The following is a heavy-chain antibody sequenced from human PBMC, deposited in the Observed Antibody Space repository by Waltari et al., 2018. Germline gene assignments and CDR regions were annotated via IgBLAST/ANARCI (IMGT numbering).Heavy chain of an antibody. Sequence: QVQLRESGPRLVKPSETLSPTCAVSEYSLSAGFYWGWVRQSSGKGLEWIGRIYQLGNPRYPPPHTRRASLSMDLSKNEFSLRLTSVTAADTAIYYCARHRLDRGDSFDFWGQGALVTVSS. D-gene: IGHD3-22*01. CDR2: IYQLGNP. V-gene: IGHV4-38-2*01. J-gene: IGHJ4*02. CDR3: ARHRLDRGDSFDF. CDR1: EYSLSAGFY.